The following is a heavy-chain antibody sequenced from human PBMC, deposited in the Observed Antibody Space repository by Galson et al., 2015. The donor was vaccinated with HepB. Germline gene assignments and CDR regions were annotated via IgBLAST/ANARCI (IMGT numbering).Heavy chain of an antibody. V-gene: IGHV3-23*01. CDR3: AKDINTDPPAVADW. D-gene: IGHD6-19*01. CDR1: GFTFSSYA. Sequence: SLRLSCAASGFTFSSYAMNWVRQAPGKRLEWVSGISGSGENRNYADSVKGRFTISRDNSKNTLYLQMISLRAEDTAVYYCAKDINTDPPAVADWWGPGTLVTVSS. CDR2: ISGSGENR. J-gene: IGHJ4*02.